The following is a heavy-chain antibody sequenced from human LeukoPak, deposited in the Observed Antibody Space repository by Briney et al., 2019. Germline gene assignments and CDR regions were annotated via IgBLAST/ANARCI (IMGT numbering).Heavy chain of an antibody. J-gene: IGHJ4*02. V-gene: IGHV3-23*01. CDR2: ISGSGGST. CDR3: AKDLFDSSSWYTSPPDY. CDR1: GFTFSSYA. Sequence: GGSLRLSCAASGFTFSSYAMSWVRQAPGKGLEWVSAISGSGGSTCYADSVKGRFTISRDNSKNTLYLQMNSLRAEDTAVYYCAKDLFDSSSWYTSPPDYWGQGTLVTVSS. D-gene: IGHD6-13*01.